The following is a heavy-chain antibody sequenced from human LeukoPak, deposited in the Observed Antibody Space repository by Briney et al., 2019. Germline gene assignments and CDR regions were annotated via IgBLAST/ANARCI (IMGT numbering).Heavy chain of an antibody. CDR3: ARGGAARPDF. V-gene: IGHV3-74*01. CDR2: INNDGSST. J-gene: IGHJ4*02. D-gene: IGHD6-6*01. Sequence: GGSLRLSCAASGFTFSSYWMHWVRQAPGKGLVWVSRINNDGSSTTYADSVKGRFTISRDNAKNSLYLQMNSLRVEDTAVYYCARGGAARPDFWGQGTLVTVSS. CDR1: GFTFSSYW.